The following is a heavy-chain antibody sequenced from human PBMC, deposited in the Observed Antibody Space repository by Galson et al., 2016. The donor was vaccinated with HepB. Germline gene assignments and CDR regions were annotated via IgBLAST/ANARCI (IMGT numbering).Heavy chain of an antibody. CDR3: ARAFPRGYSGYDTWFDP. J-gene: IGHJ5*02. CDR1: GGSISSSY. Sequence: SETLSLTCTVSGGSISSSYWTWIRQPPGKGLEWIGYIYYSGSTNSHPFLKSRVTISLNTSKNQFSLNLTSVTAADTAVYYCARAFPRGYSGYDTWFDPWGQGTLVTVSS. V-gene: IGHV4-59*01. D-gene: IGHD5-12*01. CDR2: IYYSGST.